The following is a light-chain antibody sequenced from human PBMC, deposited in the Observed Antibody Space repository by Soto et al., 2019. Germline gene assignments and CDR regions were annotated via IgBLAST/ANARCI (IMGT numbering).Light chain of an antibody. CDR3: QQRSSTPLT. V-gene: IGKV1-39*01. CDR2: AAS. J-gene: IGKJ4*01. CDR1: QSINNY. Sequence: DIQMTQSPSSLSASVGDRVTITCRASQSINNYLSWYQHTLGKAPKLLIYAASTLQSGVPSRDSGSGSGTDFTLTISSLHPEDFATYYCQQRSSTPLTFGGGTKVE.